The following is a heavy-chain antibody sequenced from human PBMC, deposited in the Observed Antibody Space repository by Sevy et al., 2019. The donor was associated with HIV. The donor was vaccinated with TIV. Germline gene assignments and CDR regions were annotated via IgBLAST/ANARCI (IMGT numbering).Heavy chain of an antibody. CDR3: TTGLSGSYSGFDY. V-gene: IGHV3-15*01. CDR1: GFTFSNAW. Sequence: GGSLRLSCAASGFTFSNAWMSWVRQAPGKGLEWVGRIKSKTDGGTTDYAAPVKGRFTISSDDSKNTLYLQMNSLKTEDTAVYYCTTGLSGSYSGFDYWGQGTLVTVS. CDR2: IKSKTDGGTT. J-gene: IGHJ4*02. D-gene: IGHD1-26*01.